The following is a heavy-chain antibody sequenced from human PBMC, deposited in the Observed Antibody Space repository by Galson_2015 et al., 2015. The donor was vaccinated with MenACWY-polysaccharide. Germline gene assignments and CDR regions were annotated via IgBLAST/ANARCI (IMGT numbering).Heavy chain of an antibody. D-gene: IGHD5/OR15-5a*01. Sequence: SLRLSCAASGFRFSTYSMTWVRQAPGKGLEWVSYITGSSNIIYYADSVKGRFTISRDNAKNSLSLQMDSLRAEDTAVYFCARGVSRIGWLEGNFDYWGQGTLVTVSS. CDR2: ITGSSNII. J-gene: IGHJ4*02. CDR3: ARGVSRIGWLEGNFDY. CDR1: GFRFSTYS. V-gene: IGHV3-48*04.